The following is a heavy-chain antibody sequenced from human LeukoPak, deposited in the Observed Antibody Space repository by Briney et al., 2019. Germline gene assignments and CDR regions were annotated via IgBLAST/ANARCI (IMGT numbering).Heavy chain of an antibody. CDR1: GFTFSSHG. V-gene: IGHV3-23*01. CDR3: AKDDAWVRDQD. CDR2: ISGSGVIT. J-gene: IGHJ4*02. Sequence: PGGSLRLSCAASGFTFSSHGVNWVRQAPGKGLERVSGISGSGVITYYADSVKGRFTISRDNSKNTLDLQMNSLRAEDTAVYYCAKDDAWVRDQDWGQGTLVTVSS. D-gene: IGHD5-12*01.